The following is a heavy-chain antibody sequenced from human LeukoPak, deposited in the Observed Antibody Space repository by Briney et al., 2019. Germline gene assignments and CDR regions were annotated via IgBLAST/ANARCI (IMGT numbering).Heavy chain of an antibody. V-gene: IGHV1-18*04. Sequence: GASVKVSCKASGYTFTGYYMHWVRQAPGQGLEWMGWISAYNGNTNYAQKLQGRVTMTTDTSTSTAYMELRSLRSDDTAVYYCAREVMITFGGVIPTGGRKYYFDYWGQGTLVTVSS. CDR3: AREVMITFGGVIPTGGRKYYFDY. J-gene: IGHJ4*02. CDR1: GYTFTGYY. D-gene: IGHD3-16*02. CDR2: ISAYNGNT.